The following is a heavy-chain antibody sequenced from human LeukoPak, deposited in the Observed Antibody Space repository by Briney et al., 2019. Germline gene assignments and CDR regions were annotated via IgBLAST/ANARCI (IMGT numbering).Heavy chain of an antibody. CDR2: ISAYNGNT. CDR1: GYTFTSYG. CDR3: ARVRYCSGGSCLPLYYYYYYMDI. Sequence: ASVKVSCKASGYTFTSYGISWVRQAPGQGLEWMGWISAYNGNTNYAQKLQGRVTMTTDTSTSTAYMELRSLRSGDTAVYYCARVRYCSGGSCLPLYYYYYYMDIWGKGTTVTVSS. V-gene: IGHV1-18*01. D-gene: IGHD2-15*01. J-gene: IGHJ6*03.